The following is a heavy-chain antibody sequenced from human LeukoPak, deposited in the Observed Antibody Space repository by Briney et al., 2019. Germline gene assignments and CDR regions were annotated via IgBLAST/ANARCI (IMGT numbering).Heavy chain of an antibody. J-gene: IGHJ4*02. V-gene: IGHV1-18*01. D-gene: IGHD3-22*01. CDR3: ARGHDLYDSSGYYPGDFDY. CDR1: GYTFTSYG. Sequence: ASVKVSCKASGYTFTSYGISWVRQAPGQGLEWMGWISAYNGNTNYAQKLQGRVTMTTDTSTSTAYMELRSLRSEDTAVYYCARGHDLYDSSGYYPGDFDYWGQGTLVTVSS. CDR2: ISAYNGNT.